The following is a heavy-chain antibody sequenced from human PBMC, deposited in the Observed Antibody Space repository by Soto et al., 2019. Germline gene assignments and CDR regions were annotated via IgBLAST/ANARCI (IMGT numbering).Heavy chain of an antibody. CDR1: GFTFSSYA. CDR2: ISYDGSNK. CDR3: ARGVLKNSGSYPDYYYYYGMDV. D-gene: IGHD1-26*01. J-gene: IGHJ6*02. Sequence: PGGSLRLSCAASGFTFSSYAMHWVRQAPGKGLEWVAVISYDGSNKYYADSVKGRFTISRDNSKNTLYLQMNSLRAEDTAVYYCARGVLKNSGSYPDYYYYYGMDVWGQGTTVTVSS. V-gene: IGHV3-30-3*01.